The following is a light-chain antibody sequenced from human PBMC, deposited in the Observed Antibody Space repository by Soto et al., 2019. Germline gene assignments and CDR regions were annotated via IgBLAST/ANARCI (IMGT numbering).Light chain of an antibody. J-gene: IGKJ2*01. V-gene: IGKV2-28*01. Sequence: DIVMTQSPLSLPVSPGEPASISCRSSQSLLHSNVYNYLDWYLQKPGQSPQLLIYLGSNRASGVPDRFSGSGSGTDFTLKISRVEAEDVGVYYCMQAIQTPRTFGQGTQLEIK. CDR3: MQAIQTPRT. CDR2: LGS. CDR1: QSLLHSNVYNY.